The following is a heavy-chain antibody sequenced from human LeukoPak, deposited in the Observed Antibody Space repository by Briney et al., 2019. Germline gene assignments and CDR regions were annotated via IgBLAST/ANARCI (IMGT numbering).Heavy chain of an antibody. J-gene: IGHJ4*02. V-gene: IGHV4-34*01. CDR1: GGSFSGYY. D-gene: IGHD4-17*01. Sequence: NPSETLSLTCAVYGGSFSGYYWSWIRQPPGKGLEWIGEINHSGSTNYNPSLKSRVTISVDTSKNQFSLKLSSVTAADTAVYYCARGANDYGDLIEYWGQGTWVTVSS. CDR2: INHSGST. CDR3: ARGANDYGDLIEY.